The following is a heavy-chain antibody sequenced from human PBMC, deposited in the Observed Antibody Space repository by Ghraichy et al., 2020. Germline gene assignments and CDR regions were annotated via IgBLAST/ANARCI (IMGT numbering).Heavy chain of an antibody. Sequence: GGSLRLSCVGSGFTLSSHNMNWVRQSPGKGLEWVSYITSSGRSIFYADSVKGRFTISRDNAKNSMSLQMNSLRDEDTAVYYCARASRVVRFYYYDGMDVWVLGTTVTVSS. J-gene: IGHJ6*02. CDR3: ARASRVVRFYYYDGMDV. V-gene: IGHV3-48*02. D-gene: IGHD4-23*01. CDR1: GFTLSSHN. CDR2: ITSSGRSI.